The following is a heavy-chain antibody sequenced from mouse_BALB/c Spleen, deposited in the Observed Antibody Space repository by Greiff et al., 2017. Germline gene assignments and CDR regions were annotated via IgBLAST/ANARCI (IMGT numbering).Heavy chain of an antibody. Sequence: DVQLQESGAELVRPGALVKLSCKASGFNIKDYYMHWVKQRPEQGLEWIGWIDPENGNTIYDPKFQGKASITADTSSNTAYLQLSSLTSEDTAVYYCAFYGTRFAYWGQGTLVTVSA. CDR3: AFYGTRFAY. CDR2: IDPENGNT. CDR1: GFNIKDYY. J-gene: IGHJ3*01. D-gene: IGHD1-2*01. V-gene: IGHV14-1*02.